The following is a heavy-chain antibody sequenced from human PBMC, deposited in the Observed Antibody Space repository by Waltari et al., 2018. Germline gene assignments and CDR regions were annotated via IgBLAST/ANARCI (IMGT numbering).Heavy chain of an antibody. Sequence: QVQLVESGGGVVQPGMSLRLSCAASGFSLSNFGMHWVRQAPGKGLEWVALAFFDGIKTDYADSVRGRLTISRDNSKNTLYLDINNLRVDDTGIYYCAKDAFGNTYLDHWGQGTVVTVSS. CDR1: GFSLSNFG. J-gene: IGHJ5*02. D-gene: IGHD3-10*01. CDR2: AFFDGIKT. CDR3: AKDAFGNTYLDH. V-gene: IGHV3-30*18.